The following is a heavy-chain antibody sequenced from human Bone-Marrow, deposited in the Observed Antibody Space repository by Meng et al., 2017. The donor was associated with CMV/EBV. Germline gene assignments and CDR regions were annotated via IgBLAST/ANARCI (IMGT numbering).Heavy chain of an antibody. Sequence: ALVKVFCTVYGHILTKLSMHWVRQAPGKGLEWMGGLDPEDGEAIYAQNFQGRVTMTEDTSTDTAYMELSSLRSEDTAVYYCATGGSSWPSYYYYNGVDVWGQGTTVTVSS. CDR3: ATGGSSWPSYYYYNGVDV. D-gene: IGHD6-13*01. V-gene: IGHV1-24*01. J-gene: IGHJ6*02. CDR2: LDPEDGEA. CDR1: GHILTKLS.